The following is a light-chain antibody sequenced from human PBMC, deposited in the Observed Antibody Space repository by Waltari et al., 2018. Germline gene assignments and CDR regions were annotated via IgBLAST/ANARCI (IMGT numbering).Light chain of an antibody. CDR2: GAS. J-gene: IGKJ4*01. V-gene: IGKV3-11*01. CDR1: QSVSSY. CDR3: QQRSNWPLT. Sequence: EIVLTQSPATLSLSPGERATLSCRASQSVSSYLAWYQQKPGEAPRLLSYGASNRATGIPARCSDSESGTDFNLTISNLEPEDCAVYYCQQRSNWPLTFGGGTRVEIK.